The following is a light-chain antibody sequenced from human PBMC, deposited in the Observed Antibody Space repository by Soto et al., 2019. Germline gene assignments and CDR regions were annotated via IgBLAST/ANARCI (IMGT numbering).Light chain of an antibody. Sequence: DIEMTQSPSTLSASVGDRVTITCRASQSITTWLAWYQQKPGKAPKLLIYKATNVQTGVPSRFSGSGSGTEFSLTISSLQPEDFAVYYCQQYGSSPPYTFGQGTKLEIK. J-gene: IGKJ2*01. CDR1: QSITTW. V-gene: IGKV1-5*03. CDR3: QQYGSSPPYT. CDR2: KAT.